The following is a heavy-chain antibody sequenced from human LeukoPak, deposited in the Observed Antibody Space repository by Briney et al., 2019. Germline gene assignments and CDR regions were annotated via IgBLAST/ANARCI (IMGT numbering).Heavy chain of an antibody. Sequence: GESLKISCKGSGYSFTSYWIGWVRQMPGKGLEWMGIIYPGDSDTGYSPSFQGQVTISADKSISTAYLQWSSLKASDTAMYYCARYLGYCSSTSCEGWYYMDVWGKGTTVTVSS. CDR2: IYPGDSDT. J-gene: IGHJ6*03. D-gene: IGHD2-2*01. CDR1: GYSFTSYW. V-gene: IGHV5-51*01. CDR3: ARYLGYCSSTSCEGWYYMDV.